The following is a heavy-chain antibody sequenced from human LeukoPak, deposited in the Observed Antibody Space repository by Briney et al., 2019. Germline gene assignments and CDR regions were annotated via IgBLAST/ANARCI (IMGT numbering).Heavy chain of an antibody. Sequence: PGGSLRLSCAASGLTFSSYSMNWVRQAPGKGLEWVSSISGSGGSTYYADSVKGRFTISRDNSKNTLYLQMNSLRAEDTAVYYCAKAPPRIQLWLLYYFDYWGQGTLVTVSS. CDR2: ISGSGGST. CDR1: GLTFSSYS. V-gene: IGHV3-23*01. CDR3: AKAPPRIQLWLLYYFDY. D-gene: IGHD5-18*01. J-gene: IGHJ4*02.